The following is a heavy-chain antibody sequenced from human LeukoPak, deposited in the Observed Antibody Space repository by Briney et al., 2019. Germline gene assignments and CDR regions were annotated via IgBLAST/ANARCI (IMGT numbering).Heavy chain of an antibody. CDR1: GGTFSSYA. Sequence: ASVKVSCKASGGTFSSYAISWVRQAPGQGLEWMGRIIPIFGIANYAQKFHGRVTITADKSTSTAYMELSSLRSEDTAVYYCARGTYYDSSGYYYWGQGTLVTVSS. CDR2: IIPIFGIA. V-gene: IGHV1-69*04. CDR3: ARGTYYDSSGYYY. D-gene: IGHD3-22*01. J-gene: IGHJ4*02.